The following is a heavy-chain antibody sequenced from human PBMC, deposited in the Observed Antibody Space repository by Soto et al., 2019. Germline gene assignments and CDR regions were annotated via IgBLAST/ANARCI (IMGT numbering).Heavy chain of an antibody. V-gene: IGHV3-72*01. Sequence: GSLRLSCAAFGFTFSDHYMDWVLQAPGKGLEWVGRTRNKANSYTTEYAASVKGRFTISRDDSKNSLYLQMNSLKTEDTAVYYCARDYEEATPEGDVSAFDIWGQGTMVTVSS. CDR3: ARDYEEATPEGDVSAFDI. CDR2: TRNKANSYTT. D-gene: IGHD2-21*01. J-gene: IGHJ3*02. CDR1: GFTFSDHY.